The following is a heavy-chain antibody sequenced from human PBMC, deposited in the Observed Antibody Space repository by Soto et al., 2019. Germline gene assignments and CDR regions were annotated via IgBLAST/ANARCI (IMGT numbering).Heavy chain of an antibody. J-gene: IGHJ6*03. CDR3: AREGGSGWPYYYYYMDV. V-gene: IGHV3-7*01. D-gene: IGHD6-19*01. Sequence: GGSLGLCCAASGFTVSSYGVSWVRQAPGKGLEWVANIKQDGSEKYYVDSVKGRFTISRDNAKNSLYLQMNSLRAEDTAVYYCAREGGSGWPYYYYYMDVWGKGTTVTVSS. CDR2: IKQDGSEK. CDR1: GFTVSSYG.